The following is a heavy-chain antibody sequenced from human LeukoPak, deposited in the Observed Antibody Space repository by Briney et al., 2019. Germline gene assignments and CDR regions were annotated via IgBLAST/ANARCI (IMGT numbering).Heavy chain of an antibody. CDR2: IYYSGST. Sequence: SRTLSLTCTVSGGSISSGGYYWSWIRQHPGKGLEWIGYIYYSGSTYYNPSLKSRVTISIDTSKNQFSLKLNSVTAADTAVYYCARDGWYARAYFDYWGQGTLVTVSS. CDR1: GGSISSGGYY. D-gene: IGHD6-19*01. J-gene: IGHJ4*02. CDR3: ARDGWYARAYFDY. V-gene: IGHV4-30-4*08.